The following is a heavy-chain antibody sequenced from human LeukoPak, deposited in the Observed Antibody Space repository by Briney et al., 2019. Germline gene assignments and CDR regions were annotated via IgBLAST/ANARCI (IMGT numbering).Heavy chain of an antibody. CDR2: IIPIFGTA. D-gene: IGHD3-22*01. V-gene: IGHV1-69*15. J-gene: IGHJ1*01. CDR3: ASRGSGYYFDEYFQH. CDR1: GGTFSSYA. Sequence: GSSVKVSCKASGGTFSSYAISWVRQAPGQGLEWMGRIIPIFGTANYAQKFQGRVTITSDESTSTAYMELSSLRSEDTAVYYCASRGSGYYFDEYFQHWGQGTLVTVSS.